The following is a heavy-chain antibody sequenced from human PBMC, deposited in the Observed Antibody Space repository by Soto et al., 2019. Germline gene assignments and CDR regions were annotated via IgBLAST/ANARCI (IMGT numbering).Heavy chain of an antibody. J-gene: IGHJ6*02. Sequence: EVQVVQSGAEVTKPGATVKLSCKVSGYTFTAYFIHWVQQAPGKGLEWLGLVDPEDGEPTYAEKFQGRVTITADTSTDTGYRELSSLRYEDTVVYFCATVGRLGSTGASTYGMDVWGQGTTVTVSS. CDR3: ATVGRLGSTGASTYGMDV. D-gene: IGHD1-26*01. V-gene: IGHV1-69-2*01. CDR2: VDPEDGEP. CDR1: GYTFTAYF.